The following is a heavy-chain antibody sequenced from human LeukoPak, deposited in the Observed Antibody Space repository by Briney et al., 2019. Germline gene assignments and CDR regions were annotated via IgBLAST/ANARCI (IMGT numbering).Heavy chain of an antibody. V-gene: IGHV4-34*01. J-gene: IGHJ5*02. CDR2: INHSGST. CDR1: SGSFSGYY. Sequence: SETLSLTCAVYSGSFSGYYWSWIRQPPGKGLEWIGEINHSGSTNYNPSLKSRVTISVDTSKNQFSLKLSSVTAADTAVYYCARPYCSGGSCSNWFDPWGQGTLVTVSS. D-gene: IGHD2-15*01. CDR3: ARPYCSGGSCSNWFDP.